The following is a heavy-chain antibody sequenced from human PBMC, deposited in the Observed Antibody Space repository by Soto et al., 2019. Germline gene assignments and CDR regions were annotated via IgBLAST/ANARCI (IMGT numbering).Heavy chain of an antibody. CDR3: AREGRRGYSYIDY. D-gene: IGHD5-18*01. CDR1: GFTFSNYA. Sequence: GGSLRLSCAASGFTFSNYAMHWVRQAPGKGLEWVANIKQDVSEKYYVDSVKGRFTISRDNAKNSLYLQMNSLRAEDTAVYYCAREGRRGYSYIDYWGQGTLVTVSS. J-gene: IGHJ4*02. V-gene: IGHV3-7*01. CDR2: IKQDVSEK.